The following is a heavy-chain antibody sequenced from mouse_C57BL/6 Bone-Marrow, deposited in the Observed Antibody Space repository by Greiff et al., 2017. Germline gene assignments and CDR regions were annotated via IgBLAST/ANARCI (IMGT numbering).Heavy chain of an antibody. CDR1: GYTFTSYW. CDR3: TGGSSYGWFAY. Sequence: EVQLQQSGTVLARPGASVKMSCKTSGYTFTSYWMHWVKQRPGQGLEWIGAIYPGNSDTSSNQKFKGKAKLTAVTSASTAYMELSSLTNEDSAVYYCTGGSSYGWFAYWGQGTLVTVSA. J-gene: IGHJ3*01. CDR2: IYPGNSDT. V-gene: IGHV1-5*01. D-gene: IGHD1-1*01.